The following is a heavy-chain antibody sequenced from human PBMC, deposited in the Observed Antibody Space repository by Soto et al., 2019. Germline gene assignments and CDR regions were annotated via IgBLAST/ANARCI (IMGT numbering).Heavy chain of an antibody. V-gene: IGHV3-73*02. Sequence: EVQLVESGGGLVQPGGSLKLSCAASGFTFSGSAMHWVRQASGKGLEWVGRIRSKANCYATAYTASVKGRFTISRDDSKNTAYLQMNSLKTEDTAVYYCATFDYGDYAILDYWGQGTLVTVSS. CDR3: ATFDYGDYAILDY. J-gene: IGHJ4*02. CDR1: GFTFSGSA. D-gene: IGHD4-17*01. CDR2: IRSKANCYAT.